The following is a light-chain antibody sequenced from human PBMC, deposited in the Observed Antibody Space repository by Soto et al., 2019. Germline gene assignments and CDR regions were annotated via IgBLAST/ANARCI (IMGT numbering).Light chain of an antibody. J-gene: IGLJ1*01. CDR1: SSNIGGNS. CDR3: GSWDSSLSAYV. V-gene: IGLV1-51*01. Sequence: QSAMTQPPSVSAAPGQKVTISCSGSSSNIGGNSVSWYQQLPGTAPKLPIYDDNKRPSGIPDRFSGSKSGTSATLGITGFQTGDEADYYCGSWDSSLSAYVFGTGTKLTVL. CDR2: DDN.